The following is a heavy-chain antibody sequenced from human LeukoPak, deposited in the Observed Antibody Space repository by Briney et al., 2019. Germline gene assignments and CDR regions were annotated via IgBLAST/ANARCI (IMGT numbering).Heavy chain of an antibody. J-gene: IGHJ6*04. CDR3: ARKRREWQLRVAGVFDI. V-gene: IGHV4-34*01. Sequence: SETLSLTCAVYGGAFSGYSWSWIRQPPGKGLEWIGEINHSGSTNYNPSLKSRVTISVDTSKNQFSLKLSSVTAADTAVYYCARKRREWQLRVAGVFDIWGKGTTVTVSS. CDR2: INHSGST. D-gene: IGHD2-15*01. CDR1: GGAFSGYS.